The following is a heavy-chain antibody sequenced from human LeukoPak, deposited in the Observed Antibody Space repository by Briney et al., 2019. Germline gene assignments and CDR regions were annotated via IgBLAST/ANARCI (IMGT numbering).Heavy chain of an antibody. V-gene: IGHV1-69*04. CDR2: IIPIFGIA. Sequence: SVKVSSKASGGTFSSYAISWVRQAPGQRREWMGRIIPIFGIANYAQKFQGRVTITADKSTSTAYMELSSLRSEDTAVYYCARRYQRADDYWGQGTLVTVSS. CDR3: ARRYQRADDY. J-gene: IGHJ4*02. D-gene: IGHD2-2*01. CDR1: GGTFSSYA.